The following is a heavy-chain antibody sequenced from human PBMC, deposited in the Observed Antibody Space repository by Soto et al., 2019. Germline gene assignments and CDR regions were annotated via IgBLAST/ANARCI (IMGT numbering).Heavy chain of an antibody. Sequence: SSETLSLTCTLSGVSITSGAYYWTWVRQHPGKGLEWIGYIYYNGNTYFSPSLKSRLTISIDTSKNQFSLKLSSVTAADTAMYYCARARLSALYVFDFWVQGTIVTVS. CDR2: IYYNGNT. V-gene: IGHV4-31*03. J-gene: IGHJ3*01. CDR3: ARARLSALYVFDF. CDR1: GVSITSGAYY. D-gene: IGHD2-2*01.